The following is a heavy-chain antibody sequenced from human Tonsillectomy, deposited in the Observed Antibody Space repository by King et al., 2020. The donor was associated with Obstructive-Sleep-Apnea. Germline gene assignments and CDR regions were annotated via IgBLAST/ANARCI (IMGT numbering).Heavy chain of an antibody. CDR3: ARDVPLCSGGSCYSGHYYGMDV. Sequence: FQLVQSGAEVKKPGASVKVSCKASGYTFTTYYMHWVRQAPGQGLDWMGKINPGGGSTAYAQKFQGRITMTRDTSTTTVYMELSSLRSEDTAVYYCARDVPLCSGGSCYSGHYYGMDVWGQGTTVTVSS. D-gene: IGHD2-15*01. CDR2: INPGGGST. V-gene: IGHV1-46*01. J-gene: IGHJ6*02. CDR1: GYTFTTYY.